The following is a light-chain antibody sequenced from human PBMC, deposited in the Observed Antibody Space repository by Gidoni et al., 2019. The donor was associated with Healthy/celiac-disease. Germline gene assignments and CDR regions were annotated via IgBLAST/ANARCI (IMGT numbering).Light chain of an antibody. CDR1: QSLVYSDGNTY. Sequence: DVVMTQSPLSLPVTLGQPASISCRSSQSLVYSDGNTYLNWFQQRPGQSPRRLIYKVSNRDSGVPDRFSGSGSGPDFTLNISRVGAEDVGFYYCMQGTHWPLTFGQGTKVEFK. CDR2: KVS. CDR3: MQGTHWPLT. V-gene: IGKV2-30*01. J-gene: IGKJ1*01.